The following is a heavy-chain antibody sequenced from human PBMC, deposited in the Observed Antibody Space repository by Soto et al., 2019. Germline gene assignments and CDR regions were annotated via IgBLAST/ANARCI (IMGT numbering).Heavy chain of an antibody. Sequence: GGSLRLSCAASGFPFSSYGMHWVRQAPGKGLEWVAVISYDGSNKYYADSVKGRFTISRDNSKNTLYLQMNSLRAEDTAVYYCAKPHIVVVPAAPYGMDVWGQGTTVTVSS. D-gene: IGHD2-2*01. V-gene: IGHV3-30*18. CDR1: GFPFSSYG. CDR2: ISYDGSNK. CDR3: AKPHIVVVPAAPYGMDV. J-gene: IGHJ6*02.